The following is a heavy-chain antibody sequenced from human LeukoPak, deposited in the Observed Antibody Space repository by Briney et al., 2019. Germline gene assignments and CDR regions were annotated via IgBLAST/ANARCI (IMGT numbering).Heavy chain of an antibody. CDR1: GFTFTSFW. D-gene: IGHD5-12*01. J-gene: IGHJ6*02. Sequence: GGSLRLSCAASGFTFTSFWMHWVRQAPGKGLVWVTRISADGSFTLYADSVKGRFTISRDNAKNTLHLQMNSLRAEDTAVYYCARGGVDGGMFVWGQGTTVTVSS. CDR3: ARGGVDGGMFV. V-gene: IGHV3-74*01. CDR2: ISADGSFT.